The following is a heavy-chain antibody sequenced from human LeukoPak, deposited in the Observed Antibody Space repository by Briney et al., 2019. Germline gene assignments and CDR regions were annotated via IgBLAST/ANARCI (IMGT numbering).Heavy chain of an antibody. D-gene: IGHD6-19*01. CDR3: ARARSGWPRGWFDP. CDR1: GGSFSGYY. Sequence: SETLSLTCAVYGGSFSGYYWSWIRRPPGKGLEWIGEINHSGSTNYNPSLKSRVTISVDTSKNQFSLKLSSVTAADTAVYYCARARSGWPRGWFDPWGQGTLVTVSS. J-gene: IGHJ5*02. V-gene: IGHV4-34*01. CDR2: INHSGST.